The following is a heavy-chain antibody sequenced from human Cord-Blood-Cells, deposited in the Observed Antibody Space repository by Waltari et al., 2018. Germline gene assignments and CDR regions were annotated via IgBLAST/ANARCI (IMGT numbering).Heavy chain of an antibody. CDR1: GYTFTGYY. D-gene: IGHD7-27*01. CDR3: ARGRGYGLGIENFDY. J-gene: IGHJ4*02. Sequence: QVQLVQSGAEVKKPGASVKVSCKASGYTFTGYYMHWVRQAPGQGLEWMGWINPNRGGTNYAQKFQGWVTMTRDTSISTAYMELSRLRSDDTAVYYCARGRGYGLGIENFDYWGQGTLVTVSS. CDR2: INPNRGGT. V-gene: IGHV1-2*04.